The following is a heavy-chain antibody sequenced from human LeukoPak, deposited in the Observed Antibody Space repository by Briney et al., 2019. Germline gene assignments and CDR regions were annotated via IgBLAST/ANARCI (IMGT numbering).Heavy chain of an antibody. Sequence: ASVKASCKTSGYTFTGYYMQWGRQGPGQGLEWMGSIIPNTGGTNHGQNFQGSDTLSSDTSIRTASMELSSVRSDDTAIYYCARAPMIVVVFPPRLDFWGQGTLVTVSS. CDR2: IIPNTGGT. V-gene: IGHV1-2*02. CDR3: ARAPMIVVVFPPRLDF. J-gene: IGHJ4*02. CDR1: GYTFTGYY. D-gene: IGHD3-22*01.